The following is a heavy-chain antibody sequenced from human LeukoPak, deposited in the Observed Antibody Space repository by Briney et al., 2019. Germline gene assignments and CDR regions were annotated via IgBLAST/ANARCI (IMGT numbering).Heavy chain of an antibody. V-gene: IGHV3-21*01. CDR2: ISSSSSYI. D-gene: IGHD3-10*01. Sequence: PGGSLRLSCAASGFTFSSYSMNWFRQAPGKGLEWVSSISSSSSYIYYADSVKGRFTISRDNAKNSLYLQMNSLRAEDTAVYYCARGLAIGELSLGYWGQGTLVTVSS. J-gene: IGHJ4*02. CDR1: GFTFSSYS. CDR3: ARGLAIGELSLGY.